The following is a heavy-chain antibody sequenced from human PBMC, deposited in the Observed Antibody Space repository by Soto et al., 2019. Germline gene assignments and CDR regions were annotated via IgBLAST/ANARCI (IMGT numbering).Heavy chain of an antibody. CDR1: GYTFTSYG. Sequence: ASVKVSCKASGYTFTSYGISWVRQAPGQGLEWMGWISAYNGNTDYAQKLQGRVTMTTDTSTSTAYMELRSLRSDDTAVHYCARVRPPSGSSPYLSDYWGQGTLVPVSS. D-gene: IGHD1-26*01. CDR2: ISAYNGNT. CDR3: ARVRPPSGSSPYLSDY. J-gene: IGHJ4*02. V-gene: IGHV1-18*04.